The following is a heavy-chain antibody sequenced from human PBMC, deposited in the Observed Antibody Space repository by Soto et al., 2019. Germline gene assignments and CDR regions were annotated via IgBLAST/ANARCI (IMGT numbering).Heavy chain of an antibody. D-gene: IGHD3-22*01. V-gene: IGHV3-15*01. CDR2: IKSKSAGGTA. Sequence: GSLRLSCTASGFSFTNAWMSWVRQAPGKGLEWVGRIKSKSAGGTAEHAAPVKGRFTLSRDDSKNTLYLQMNSLKTEDTAVYYCTTYDNSRFDHWGQGTQVTVSS. J-gene: IGHJ4*02. CDR1: GFSFTNAW. CDR3: TTYDNSRFDH.